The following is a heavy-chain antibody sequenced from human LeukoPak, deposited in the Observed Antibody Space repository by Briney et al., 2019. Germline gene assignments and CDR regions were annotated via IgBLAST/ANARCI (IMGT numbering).Heavy chain of an antibody. CDR2: IIPIFGTA. CDR3: ARSQTDIVVVPGLDY. J-gene: IGHJ4*02. V-gene: IGHV1-69*13. D-gene: IGHD2-2*01. Sequence: SVKVSCKASGGTFSSYAISWVRQAPGQGLEWMGGIIPIFGTANYAQTFQGRVTITADESTSTAYMELSSLRSEDTAVYYCARSQTDIVVVPGLDYWGQGTLVTVST. CDR1: GGTFSSYA.